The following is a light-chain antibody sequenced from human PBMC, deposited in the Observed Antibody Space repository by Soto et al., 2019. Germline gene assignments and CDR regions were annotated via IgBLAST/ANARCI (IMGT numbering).Light chain of an antibody. CDR2: AAT. Sequence: AIRMTQSPSPLSASTGDRVTITCRASQGISSYLAWYQQKPGKAPKLLIYAATTLQSGVPSRVSGSGSGTDFTLTISCLQSEDFATYYCQQYYTERTFGQGTKVEIK. J-gene: IGKJ1*01. CDR3: QQYYTERT. CDR1: QGISSY. V-gene: IGKV1-8*01.